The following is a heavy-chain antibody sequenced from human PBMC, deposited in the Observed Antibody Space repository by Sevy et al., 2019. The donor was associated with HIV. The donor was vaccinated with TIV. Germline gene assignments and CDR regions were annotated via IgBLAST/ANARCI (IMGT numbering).Heavy chain of an antibody. CDR1: GFTFSSYA. D-gene: IGHD1-7*01. V-gene: IGHV3-64D*06. Sequence: GGSLRLSCSASGFTFSSYAMHWVRQAPGKGLEYVSAISSNGGSTYYADSVKGRFTISRDNSKNTLYLQMSSLRAEDTAVYYCVMGVVTGTLWDAFDIWGQGTIVTVSS. CDR2: ISSNGGST. CDR3: VMGVVTGTLWDAFDI. J-gene: IGHJ3*02.